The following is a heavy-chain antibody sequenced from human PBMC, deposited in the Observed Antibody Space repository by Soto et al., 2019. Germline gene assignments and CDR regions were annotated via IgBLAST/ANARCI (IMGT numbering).Heavy chain of an antibody. CDR3: ARFSTAMVHFDY. CDR1: GGSISSGGYS. V-gene: IGHV4-30-2*01. CDR2: IYHSGST. J-gene: IGHJ4*02. Sequence: SETLSLTCAVSGGSISSGGYSWSWIRQPPGKGLEWIGYIYHSGSTYYNPSLKSRVTISVDRSKNQFSLKLSSVTAADTAVYYCARFSTAMVHFDYWGQGTLVTVSS. D-gene: IGHD5-18*01.